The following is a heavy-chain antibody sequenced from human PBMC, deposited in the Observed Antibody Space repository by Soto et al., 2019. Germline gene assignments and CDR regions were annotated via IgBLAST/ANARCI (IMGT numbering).Heavy chain of an antibody. CDR2: INPDSGDT. V-gene: IGHV1-2*02. J-gene: IGHJ4*02. D-gene: IGHD1-7*01. Sequence: ASVKVSCKASGYTFTDYYMHWVRQAPGQGLEWMGWINPDSGDTNYAQRFQGRVTMTRDSSITTAYMELSRLTSDDTAVYYCAREFSPNWTYASHYWGEGTLVTVSS. CDR1: GYTFTDYY. CDR3: AREFSPNWTYASHY.